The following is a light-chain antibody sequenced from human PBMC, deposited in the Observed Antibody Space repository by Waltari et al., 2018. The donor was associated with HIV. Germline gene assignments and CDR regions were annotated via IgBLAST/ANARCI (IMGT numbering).Light chain of an antibody. CDR2: YDN. J-gene: IGLJ3*02. V-gene: IGLV3-21*04. CDR3: QGWDTTTDQWV. CDR1: NIGSKS. Sequence: SYVLTQPPSVSVDPGETARITCGGTNIGSKSVQWYQQKPGQAPVRVIEYDNDRPAGIPGRFSGSRSGNTATLTISRVEAGDEADYYCQGWDTTTDQWVFGGGTELAVL.